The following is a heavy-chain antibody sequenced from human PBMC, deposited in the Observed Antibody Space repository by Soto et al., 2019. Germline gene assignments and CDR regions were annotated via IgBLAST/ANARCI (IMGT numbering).Heavy chain of an antibody. CDR1: GYTFTSYG. V-gene: IGHV1-2*04. CDR2: INPNIGGT. CDR3: ARGCGTTSCYEGRTFDI. Sequence: ASVKVSCKASGYTFTSYGICWVRQAPGQGLEWMGWINPNIGGTNYAQKFQGWVTMTRDTSISTAYMELSRLTSDDTAVYYCARGCGTTSCYEGRTFDIWGQGTMVTVSS. J-gene: IGHJ3*02. D-gene: IGHD2-2*01.